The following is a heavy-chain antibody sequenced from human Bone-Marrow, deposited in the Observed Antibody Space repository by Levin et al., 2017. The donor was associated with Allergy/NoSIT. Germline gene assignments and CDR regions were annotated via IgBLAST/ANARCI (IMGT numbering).Heavy chain of an antibody. CDR1: IGTFSYYS. V-gene: IGHV1-69*02. CDR3: TTLRFANGEGAPFDY. Sequence: KISCKASIGTFSYYSINWVRQAPGQGLEWIGRIIPILGISSHAQNFQGRLAFSSDRSANTVFMELSSLRFEDTAGDYCTTLRFANGEGAPFDYWGQGSLVTVSS. CDR2: IIPILGIS. D-gene: IGHD3-10*01. J-gene: IGHJ4*02.